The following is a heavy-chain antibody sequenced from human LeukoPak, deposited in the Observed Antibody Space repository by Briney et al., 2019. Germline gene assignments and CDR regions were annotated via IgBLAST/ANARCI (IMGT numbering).Heavy chain of an antibody. CDR1: GFTFSSYT. J-gene: IGHJ3*02. CDR2: ISSSSNYI. V-gene: IGHV3-21*01. D-gene: IGHD2-15*01. Sequence: GGSLRLSCAASGFTFSSYTMNWVRQAPGKGLEWVSSISSSSNYIYYADSMKGRFTISRDNANNSLYLQMNILRADDTAVYYCARETYCSGSSCYKGNAFDIWGQGTMVTVSS. CDR3: ARETYCSGSSCYKGNAFDI.